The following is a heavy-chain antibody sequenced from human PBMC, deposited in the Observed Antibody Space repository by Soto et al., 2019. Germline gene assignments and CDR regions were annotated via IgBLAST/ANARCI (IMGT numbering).Heavy chain of an antibody. Sequence: ASVKGSCKASGYAFTSYAVHWVRQAPGQSLEWMGWINAGNGNTKYSQKFQGRVTITRDTSASTAYMELSRLRSEDTAVYYCARDIWFGELFGYYYGMDVWGQGTTVTVSS. CDR2: INAGNGNT. D-gene: IGHD3-10*01. CDR1: GYAFTSYA. CDR3: ARDIWFGELFGYYYGMDV. V-gene: IGHV1-3*01. J-gene: IGHJ6*01.